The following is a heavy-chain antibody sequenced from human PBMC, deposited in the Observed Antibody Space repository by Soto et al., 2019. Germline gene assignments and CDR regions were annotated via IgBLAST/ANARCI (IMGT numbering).Heavy chain of an antibody. CDR3: ARAQLGMTDGFDY. V-gene: IGHV4-34*01. D-gene: IGHD7-27*01. CDR1: GGSFSGYY. Sequence: PSETLSLTCAVYGGSFSGYYWSWIRQPPGKGLEWIGEINHSGSTNYNPSLKSRVTISVDTSKNQFSLKLSSVTAADTAVYYCARAQLGMTDGFDYWGQGTLVTVSS. J-gene: IGHJ4*02. CDR2: INHSGST.